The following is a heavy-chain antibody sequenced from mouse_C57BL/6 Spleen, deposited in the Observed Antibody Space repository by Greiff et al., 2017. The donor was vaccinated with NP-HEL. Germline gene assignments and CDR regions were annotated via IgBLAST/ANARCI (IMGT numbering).Heavy chain of an antibody. J-gene: IGHJ4*01. CDR2: IWSDGST. D-gene: IGHD2-4*01. Sequence: QVQLQQSGPGLVAPSQSLSITCTVSGFSLTSYGVHWVRQPPGKGLEWLVVIWSDGSTTYNSALKSRLSISKDNSKSQVFLKMNSLQTDDTAMYYCARHEGYDYDGYAMDYWGQGTSVTVSS. CDR3: ARHEGYDYDGYAMDY. V-gene: IGHV2-6-1*01. CDR1: GFSLTSYG.